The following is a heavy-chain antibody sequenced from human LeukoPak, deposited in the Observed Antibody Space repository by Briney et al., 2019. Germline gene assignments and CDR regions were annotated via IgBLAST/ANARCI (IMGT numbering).Heavy chain of an antibody. CDR2: NSSSTSSK. Sequence: GGSLSLSCAASGFTFSTYSMNWVRQAPGKGLEWVSSNSSSTSSKYYADSVKGRFTSSRDNAKNSLYLQMNSLRAEDTAVYYCARLKIYCTGGVCLSPIDYWGQGTLVTVSS. V-gene: IGHV3-21*01. CDR1: GFTFSTYS. J-gene: IGHJ4*02. CDR3: ARLKIYCTGGVCLSPIDY. D-gene: IGHD2-8*02.